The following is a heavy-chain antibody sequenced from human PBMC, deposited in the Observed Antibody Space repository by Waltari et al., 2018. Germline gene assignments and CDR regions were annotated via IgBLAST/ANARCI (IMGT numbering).Heavy chain of an antibody. J-gene: IGHJ2*01. CDR3: ARPQQYSSSLTWYFDL. CDR2: IYYSGST. CDR1: GGSISSSSYY. V-gene: IGHV4-39*07. Sequence: QLQLQESGPGLVKPSETLSLTCTVSGGSISSSSYYWGWIRQPPGKGLEWIGSIYYSGSTYYNPSLKSRVTISVDTSKNQFSLKLSSVTAADTAVYYCARPQQYSSSLTWYFDLWGRGTLVTVSS. D-gene: IGHD6-13*01.